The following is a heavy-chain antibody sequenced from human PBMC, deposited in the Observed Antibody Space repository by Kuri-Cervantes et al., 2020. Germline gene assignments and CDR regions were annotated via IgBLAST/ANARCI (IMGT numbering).Heavy chain of an antibody. CDR2: ISSGSSTI. D-gene: IGHD3-22*01. CDR1: GFTFSSYS. V-gene: IGHV3-48*04. J-gene: IGHJ4*02. CDR3: AKAASLSSGYHFVV. Sequence: GESLKISCAASGFTFSSYSMNWVRQAPGKGLEWVSYISSGSSTIYYADSVKGRFTISRDNAKNSLYLQMNSLRAEDTAVYYCAKAASLSSGYHFVVWGQGTLVTVSS.